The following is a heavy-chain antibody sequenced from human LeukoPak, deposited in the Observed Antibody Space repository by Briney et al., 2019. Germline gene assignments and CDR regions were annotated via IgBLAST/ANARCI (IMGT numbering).Heavy chain of an antibody. D-gene: IGHD3-10*01. CDR3: ARDRYYYGSGTPLGVDV. J-gene: IGHJ6*02. Sequence: SETLSLTCTVSGGSISSYYWSWLRQPPGKGLEWIGYIYYSGSTNYNPSLKSRVTISVDTSKNQFSLKLSSVTAADTAVYYCARDRYYYGSGTPLGVDVWGQGTTVTVSS. CDR1: GGSISSYY. CDR2: IYYSGST. V-gene: IGHV4-59*01.